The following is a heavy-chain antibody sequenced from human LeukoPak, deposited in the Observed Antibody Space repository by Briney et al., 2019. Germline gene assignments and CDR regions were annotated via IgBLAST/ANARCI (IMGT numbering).Heavy chain of an antibody. CDR3: ARWGVAGIY. V-gene: IGHV3-20*04. D-gene: IGHD6-19*01. J-gene: IGHJ4*02. CDR2: INWNGGIT. Sequence: PGGSLRLSCEASGFTLEHYGMSWVRQAPGKGVEWVAGINWNGGITGYADSVKGRFTISRDNAKNSLYLQMNSLRVEDTALYYCARWGVAGIYWGQGTLVTVSS. CDR1: GFTLEHYG.